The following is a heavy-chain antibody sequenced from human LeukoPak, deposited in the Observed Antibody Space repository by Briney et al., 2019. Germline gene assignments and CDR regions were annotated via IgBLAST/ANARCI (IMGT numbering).Heavy chain of an antibody. Sequence: PGGSLRLSCATSGSTFSNYWMSWVRQAPGRGLEWVANINQHGSEKYYVDSVKGRITISRDNAKNTLYLQMNSLRDEDTAVYYCARAMGSDDYPFDYWGQGTLVSVSS. V-gene: IGHV3-7*01. CDR3: ARAMGSDDYPFDY. CDR2: INQHGSEK. J-gene: IGHJ4*02. CDR1: GSTFSNYW. D-gene: IGHD3-16*01.